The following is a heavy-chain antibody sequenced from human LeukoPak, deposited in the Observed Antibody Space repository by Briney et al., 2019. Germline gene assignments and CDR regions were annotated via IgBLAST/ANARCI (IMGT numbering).Heavy chain of an antibody. Sequence: PSETLSLTCTVSGDSISSYYWSWIRQPPGKGLEWIGYIYYSGSTNYNPSLKSRVTISVDTSKNQFSLKLSSVTAADTAVYYCARQNVGYCSGGSCYYFDYWGQGTLVTVSS. CDR2: IYYSGST. D-gene: IGHD2-15*01. CDR1: GDSISSYY. V-gene: IGHV4-59*01. J-gene: IGHJ4*02. CDR3: ARQNVGYCSGGSCYYFDY.